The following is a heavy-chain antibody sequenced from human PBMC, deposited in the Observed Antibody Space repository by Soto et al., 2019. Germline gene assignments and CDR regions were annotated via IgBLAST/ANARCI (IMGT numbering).Heavy chain of an antibody. J-gene: IGHJ4*01. D-gene: IGHD4-17*01. CDR1: VHPYTGNH. Sequence: SSGKASCKASVHPYTGNHMPWVRQAPGQKKEWMAYIDLDSDNRAYAQKFQGRVTTTRDTSVTTAYMELSGLRSDDTALYYCGLEPPAPDAFDYWGQATL. CDR2: IDLDSDNR. V-gene: IGHV1-2*02. CDR3: GLEPPAPDAFDY.